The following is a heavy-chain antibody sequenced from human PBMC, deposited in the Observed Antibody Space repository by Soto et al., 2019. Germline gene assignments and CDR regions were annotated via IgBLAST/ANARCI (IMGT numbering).Heavy chain of an antibody. J-gene: IGHJ4*02. CDR3: ARVGLVGASPFDY. CDR1: GGSISSYY. CDR2: IYYSGST. Sequence: SETLSLTCTVSGGSISSYYWGWIRQPPGKGLEWIGYIYYSGSTNYNPSLKSRVTISVDTSKNQFSLKLSSVTAADTAVYYCARVGLVGASPFDYWGQGTLVTVSS. D-gene: IGHD1-26*01. V-gene: IGHV4-59*01.